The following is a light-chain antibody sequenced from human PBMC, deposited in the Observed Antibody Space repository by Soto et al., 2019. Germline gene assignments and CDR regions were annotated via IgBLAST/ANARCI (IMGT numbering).Light chain of an antibody. J-gene: IGKJ1*01. V-gene: IGKV3-15*01. CDR2: GAS. CDR1: QSVNNN. Sequence: EIVMTQSPATLSVSPGERATLSCRASQSVNNNLAWYQQKPGQAPRLLIYGASTRATVIPARFSGSGSGTEFTLTISSLQSEDFAVYYCQQYNDWPPRTFGQGTKVEIK. CDR3: QQYNDWPPRT.